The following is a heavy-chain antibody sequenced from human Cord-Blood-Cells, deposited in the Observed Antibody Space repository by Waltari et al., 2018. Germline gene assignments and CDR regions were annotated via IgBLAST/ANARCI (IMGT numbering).Heavy chain of an antibody. J-gene: IGHJ2*01. CDR2: IKQDGSEK. CDR1: GFTFSSSW. Sequence: EVQLVESGGGLVQPGGSLRLSWAASGFTFSSSWMSCVRQAPGKGLEWVANIKQDGSEKYYVDSVKGRFTISRDNAKNSLYLQMNSLRAEDTAVYYCARDPKTLWYFDLWGRGTLVTVSS. V-gene: IGHV3-7*01. CDR3: ARDPKTLWYFDL.